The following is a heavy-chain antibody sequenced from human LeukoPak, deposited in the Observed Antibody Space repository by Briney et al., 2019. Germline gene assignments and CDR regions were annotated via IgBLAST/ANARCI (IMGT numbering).Heavy chain of an antibody. Sequence: ASVKVSCKTSGYTFTSYYMHWVRQAPGQGLEWMGIINPSGGSTTYAQKLQGRVTMTRDTSTSTVYMELSSLRSEDTALYYCARGDVLDSSVYNWFDPWGQGTLVIVSS. CDR1: GYTFTSYY. CDR3: ARGDVLDSSVYNWFDP. J-gene: IGHJ5*02. V-gene: IGHV1-46*01. D-gene: IGHD3-22*01. CDR2: INPSGGST.